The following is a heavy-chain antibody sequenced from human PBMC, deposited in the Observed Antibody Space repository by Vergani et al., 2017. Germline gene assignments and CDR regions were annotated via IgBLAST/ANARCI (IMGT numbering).Heavy chain of an antibody. D-gene: IGHD2/OR15-2a*01. CDR2: VYYTGST. CDR1: GAAIKDFY. J-gene: IGHJ5*02. CDR3: ARDRDLYCRSTTSCHNWFDP. Sequence: QVQLQESGPGLVKPSETLSLTCTVSGAAIKDFYWSWFRQPPGKGLEWIGYVYYTGSTTYNPSLKSRVTTSVDTSNNQFSLRMTSLTAADTAIYYCARDRDLYCRSTTSCHNWFDPWGQGSLVTVSS. V-gene: IGHV4-59*01.